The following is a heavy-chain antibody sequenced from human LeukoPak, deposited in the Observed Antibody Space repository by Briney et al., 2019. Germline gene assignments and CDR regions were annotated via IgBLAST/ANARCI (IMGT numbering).Heavy chain of an antibody. CDR1: GFTFSSYA. Sequence: GSLRLSCAASGFTFSSYAMSWVRQAPGKGLEWVSAISGSGGSTYYADSVKGRFTISRDNSKNTLYLQMNSLRAEDTAVYYCAKARGYYDSSGYFLYYFDYWGQGTLVTVSS. V-gene: IGHV3-23*01. CDR3: AKARGYYDSSGYFLYYFDY. CDR2: ISGSGGST. J-gene: IGHJ4*02. D-gene: IGHD3-22*01.